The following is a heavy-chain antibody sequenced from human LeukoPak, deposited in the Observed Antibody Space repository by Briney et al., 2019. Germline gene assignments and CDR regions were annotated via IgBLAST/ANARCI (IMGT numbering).Heavy chain of an antibody. CDR1: GFTFSSYW. J-gene: IGHJ6*03. D-gene: IGHD6-6*01. V-gene: IGHV3-74*01. CDR2: IKSDGSST. Sequence: PGGSLRLLCSASGFTFSSYWMHWLRQAPGKALVCFSRIKSDGSSTSHADSVKGRFTISRDNAENTLYLQMNSLRAEDTAVYYCAASIADTGAYYYYYMDVWGKGTTVTVSS. CDR3: AASIADTGAYYYYYMDV.